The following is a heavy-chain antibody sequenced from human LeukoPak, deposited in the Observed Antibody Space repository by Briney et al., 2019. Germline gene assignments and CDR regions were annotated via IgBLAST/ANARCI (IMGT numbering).Heavy chain of an antibody. D-gene: IGHD5-24*01. J-gene: IGHJ3*02. CDR3: ARDGRDGYITDAFDI. CDR1: GFTFSSYS. CDR2: ISSSSSYI. Sequence: GGSLRLSCAASGFTFSSYSMNWVRQAPGKGLEWVSSISSSSSYIYYADSVKGRFTISRDNAKNSLYLQMNSLRAEDTAVYYCARDGRDGYITDAFDIWGQGTMVTVSS. V-gene: IGHV3-21*01.